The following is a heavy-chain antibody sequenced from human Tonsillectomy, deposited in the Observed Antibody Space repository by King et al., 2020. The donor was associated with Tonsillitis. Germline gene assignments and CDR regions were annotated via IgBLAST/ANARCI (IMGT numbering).Heavy chain of an antibody. D-gene: IGHD1-26*01. J-gene: IGHJ6*03. CDR2: IIAYNGNT. V-gene: IGHV1-18*01. CDR3: RIVGGXAXXYMDV. Sequence: QLVQSGAEVKKPGASVKVSCKASGYTFTNYGVSWVRQAPGQGLEWMGWIIAYNGNTNYAQKLHGRVTMTTDTPTSTAYMELRSLRSDDTAVYYCRIVGGXAXXYMDVXGXGTTVTXSS. CDR1: GYTFTNYG.